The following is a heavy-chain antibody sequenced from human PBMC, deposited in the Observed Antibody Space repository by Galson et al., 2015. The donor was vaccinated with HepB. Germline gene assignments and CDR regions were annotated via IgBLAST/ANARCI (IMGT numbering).Heavy chain of an antibody. CDR1: GFIVSSYS. D-gene: IGHD3-22*01. Sequence: SLRLSCAASGFIVSSYSMNWVRQAPGKGLEWLSYISSTSSTIYYADSVKGRFTISRDNAKNSLYLQMNSLRDEDTAVYYCARTPPRGSMIVVSYYYYGMDVWGQGTTVTVSS. CDR2: ISSTSSTI. V-gene: IGHV3-48*02. J-gene: IGHJ6*02. CDR3: ARTPPRGSMIVVSYYYYGMDV.